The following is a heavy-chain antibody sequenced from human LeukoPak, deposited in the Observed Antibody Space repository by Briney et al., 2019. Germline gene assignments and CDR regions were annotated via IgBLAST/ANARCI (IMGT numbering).Heavy chain of an antibody. J-gene: IGHJ6*03. CDR2: ISRSCSTI. CDR1: GLPFSCYE. V-gene: IGHV3-48*03. Sequence: CLRLYCAAPGLPFSCYEMNWVGQAPRKGLEGVSYISRSCSTIYYADSVKGRFTISRDNAKNSLYLQMNSLRAEDTAVYYCARDRSQAYYGKSFYYYYMDVWGKGTTVTVSS. CDR3: ARDRSQAYYGKSFYYYYMDV. D-gene: IGHD2-21*01.